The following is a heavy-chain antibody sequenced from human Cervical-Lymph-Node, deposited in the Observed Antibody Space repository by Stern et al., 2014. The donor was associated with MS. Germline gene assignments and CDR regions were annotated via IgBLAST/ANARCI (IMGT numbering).Heavy chain of an antibody. CDR3: AHQPTQLFKGSFDY. D-gene: IGHD5-18*01. CDR2: IYWDDDK. V-gene: IGHV2-5*02. J-gene: IGHJ4*02. Sequence: ESGPTLVKPTQTLTLTCTFSGFSLSTSGVGVGWIRQPPGKALEWLALIYWDDDKRYSPSVKSRLTITKDTSKNQVVLTMTNMDPVDTATYYCAHQPTQLFKGSFDYWGQGTLVTVSS. CDR1: GFSLSTSGVG.